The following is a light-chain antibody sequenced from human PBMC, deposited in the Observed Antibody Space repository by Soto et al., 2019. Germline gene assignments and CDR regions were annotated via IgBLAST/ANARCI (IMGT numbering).Light chain of an antibody. CDR1: SSDVGGYNY. Sequence: QSALTQPASVSGSPGQSITISCTGTSSDVGGYNYVSWYQQHPDKAPKLLIYEVTNRPSGVSNRFSGSKSGNTASLTIYGLQAEDEAAYYCSSYTNSGSVFGGGTKVTVL. CDR3: SSYTNSGSV. V-gene: IGLV2-14*01. J-gene: IGLJ2*01. CDR2: EVT.